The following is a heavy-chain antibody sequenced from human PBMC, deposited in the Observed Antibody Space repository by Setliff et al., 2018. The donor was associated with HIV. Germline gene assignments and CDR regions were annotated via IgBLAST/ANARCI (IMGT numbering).Heavy chain of an antibody. CDR3: AKRGSRLLPSFFDY. CDR1: GFSLTSYG. D-gene: IGHD3-16*01. Sequence: PGESLKISCAASGFSLTSYGMHWVRQTPDKGLEWVAVISYDGSNKYYADSVKGRFTISRDNSKNTLYLQMNSLRAEDTAVYYCAKRGSRLLPSFFDYWGQGTLVTVSS. J-gene: IGHJ4*02. CDR2: ISYDGSNK. V-gene: IGHV3-30*18.